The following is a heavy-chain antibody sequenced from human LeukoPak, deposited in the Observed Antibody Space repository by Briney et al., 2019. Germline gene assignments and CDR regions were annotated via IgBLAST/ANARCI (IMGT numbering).Heavy chain of an antibody. CDR2: TYYRSKWYN. J-gene: IGHJ4*02. CDR1: GDSVSSNTAA. CDR3: ARGRNWGESGFDY. D-gene: IGHD7-27*01. Sequence: SQTLSLTCAISGDSVSSNTAAWSWIRQSPSKGLELLGRTYYRSKWYNDYAVSVRGRITINPDTSKNQFSLQLNSVTPEDTAVYYCARGRNWGESGFDYWGQGTLVTVSS. V-gene: IGHV6-1*01.